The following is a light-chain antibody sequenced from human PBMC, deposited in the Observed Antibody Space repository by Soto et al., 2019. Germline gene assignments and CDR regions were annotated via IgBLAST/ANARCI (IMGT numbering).Light chain of an antibody. CDR2: AAS. J-gene: IGKJ4*01. V-gene: IGKV1-6*01. Sequence: AIQMTQSPSSLSASVGDRVTITCRASQGIRNDLGWYQQKPGKAPKLLIYAASSLQSGVPSRFSGSGSGTDFTLTISPLHPEDFATFYCLKDYNSPLTSGGGTKVEIK. CDR1: QGIRND. CDR3: LKDYNSPLT.